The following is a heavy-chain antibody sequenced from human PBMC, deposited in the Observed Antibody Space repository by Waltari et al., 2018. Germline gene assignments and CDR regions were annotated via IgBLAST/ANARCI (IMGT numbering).Heavy chain of an antibody. D-gene: IGHD3-22*01. CDR1: GFTFSSYS. V-gene: IGHV3-21*01. CDR3: ASFTYYYDSSGYYS. CDR2: ISSSSSYI. J-gene: IGHJ4*02. Sequence: EVQLVESGGGLVKPGGSLRLSCAASGFTFSSYSMNWVRQAPGKGLEWVSSISSSSSYIYYADSVKGRFTISRDNAKNSLYLQMNSLRAEDTAVYYCASFTYYYDSSGYYSWGQGTLVTVSS.